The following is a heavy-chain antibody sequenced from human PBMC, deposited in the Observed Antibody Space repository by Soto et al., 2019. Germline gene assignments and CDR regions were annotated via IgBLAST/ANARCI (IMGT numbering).Heavy chain of an antibody. Sequence: EVQLLESGGGLVQPGGSLRLSCAASGFTFSSYAMSWVRQAPGKGLEWVSAISGSGGSTYYADSVKGRFTISRDNSKNTLYLQMNSLRAEDTAVYYCAKQGGRIEAAGGDFDYWGQGTLVTVSS. J-gene: IGHJ4*02. CDR1: GFTFSSYA. CDR3: AKQGGRIEAAGGDFDY. D-gene: IGHD6-13*01. CDR2: ISGSGGST. V-gene: IGHV3-23*01.